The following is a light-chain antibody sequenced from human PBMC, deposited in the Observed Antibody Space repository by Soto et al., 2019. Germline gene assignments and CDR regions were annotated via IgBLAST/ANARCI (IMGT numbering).Light chain of an antibody. CDR2: AAS. J-gene: IGKJ5*01. CDR3: QQLNSFL. CDR1: QGISSY. Sequence: DIQLTQSPSFLSASVGDRVTITCRASQGISSYLAWYQQKPGKAPKLLIYAASTLQSGVPSSFSGSGSGTEFTLTISSLQPEDFATYYCQQLNSFLFGHGTRLEIK. V-gene: IGKV1-9*01.